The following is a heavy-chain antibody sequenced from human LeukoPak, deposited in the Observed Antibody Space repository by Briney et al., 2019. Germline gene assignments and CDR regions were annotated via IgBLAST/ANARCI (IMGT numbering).Heavy chain of an antibody. D-gene: IGHD6-13*01. CDR2: IYTSGSTSGST. J-gene: IGHJ3*02. CDR3: ARLSAAPGVWAFDI. Sequence: PSETLSLTCTVSGGSISSNNYYWNWIRQPAGKGLEWIGRIYTSGSTSGSTNYSPSLKSRVTISIDTSKNQFSLKLSSVTAADTAVYYCARLSAAPGVWAFDIWGQGTMVTISS. V-gene: IGHV4-61*02. CDR1: GGSISSNNYY.